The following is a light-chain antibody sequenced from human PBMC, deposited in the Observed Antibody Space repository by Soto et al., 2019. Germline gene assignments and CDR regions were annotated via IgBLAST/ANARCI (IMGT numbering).Light chain of an antibody. Sequence: QSVLTQPPSVSGAPGQRVTISCAGSSSNIGAGYDVHWYQQLPGTAPKLLIYGNIRPPSGVPDRFSGSKSGTSASLAITGLQAEDEADYYCQSYDSILSATVFGGGTKVTVL. V-gene: IGLV1-40*01. CDR1: SSNIGAGYD. J-gene: IGLJ2*01. CDR3: QSYDSILSATV. CDR2: GNI.